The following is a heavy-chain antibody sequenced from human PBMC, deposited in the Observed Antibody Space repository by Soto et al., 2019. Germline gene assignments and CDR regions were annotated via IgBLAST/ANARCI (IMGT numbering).Heavy chain of an antibody. V-gene: IGHV1-8*01. CDR2: MNPNSGNT. Sequence: ASVKVSCKASGYTFTSYDINWVRQATGQGLEWMGWMNPNSGNTGYAQKFQGRVTMTRNTSISTAYMELSSLRSEDTAVYYCARGDGCSGGSCYSIHGAFDIWGQGTMVTV. J-gene: IGHJ3*02. CDR1: GYTFTSYD. CDR3: ARGDGCSGGSCYSIHGAFDI. D-gene: IGHD2-15*01.